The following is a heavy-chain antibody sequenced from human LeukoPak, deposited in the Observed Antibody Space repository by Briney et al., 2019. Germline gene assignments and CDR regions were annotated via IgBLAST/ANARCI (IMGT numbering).Heavy chain of an antibody. CDR3: ARGIWNYKGKWFDP. J-gene: IGHJ5*02. D-gene: IGHD1-7*01. CDR1: GFTFGTSI. V-gene: IGHV3-48*04. Sequence: GGSLRLSCAASGFTFGTSIMIWVRQTPGKGLEWISYISSSSTTIYYADSVKGWFTISRDNAKNSLYLQMSSLRAEDTAVYFCARGIWNYKGKWFDPWGQGTLVTVSS. CDR2: ISSSSTTI.